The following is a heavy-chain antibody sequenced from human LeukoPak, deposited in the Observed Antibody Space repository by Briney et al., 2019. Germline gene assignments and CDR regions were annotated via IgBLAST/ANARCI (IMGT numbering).Heavy chain of an antibody. Sequence: SETLSLTCTVSGGSISSYYWSWIRQPPGKGLEWIGYIYYSGSTNYNPSLKSRVTISVDTSKNQFSLKPSSVTAADTAVYYRARENDYGGKAAFDIWGQGTMVTVSS. CDR3: ARENDYGGKAAFDI. D-gene: IGHD4-23*01. CDR1: GGSISSYY. V-gene: IGHV4-59*01. J-gene: IGHJ3*02. CDR2: IYYSGST.